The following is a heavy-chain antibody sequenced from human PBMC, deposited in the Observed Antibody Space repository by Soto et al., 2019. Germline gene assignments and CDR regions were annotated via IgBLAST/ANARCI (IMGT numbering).Heavy chain of an antibody. CDR2: IYYSGST. D-gene: IGHD3-16*01. J-gene: IGHJ6*02. CDR1: GGSISSSSYY. V-gene: IGHV4-39*01. CDR3: ARPYDYSYGMDV. Sequence: QLQLQESGPGLVKPSETLSLTCTVSGGSISSSSYYWGWIRQPPGKGLEWIGSIYYSGSTYYNPSLKSRVTISVETSKNQFALKLSSVTAADTAGYYCARPYDYSYGMDVWGQGTTVTVSS.